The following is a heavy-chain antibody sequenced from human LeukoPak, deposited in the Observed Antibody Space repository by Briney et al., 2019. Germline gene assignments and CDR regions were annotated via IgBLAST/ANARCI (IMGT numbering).Heavy chain of an antibody. D-gene: IGHD1-26*01. CDR2: IIPILGIA. V-gene: IGHV1-69*04. J-gene: IGHJ4*02. CDR1: GGTFSSYA. Sequence: SVKVSCKASGGTFSSYAISWVRQAPGQGLEWIGRIIPILGIANYAQKFQGRVTITADKSTSTAYMELSSLRSEDTAVYYCASTSGSYGLSNFDYWGQGTLVTVSS. CDR3: ASTSGSYGLSNFDY.